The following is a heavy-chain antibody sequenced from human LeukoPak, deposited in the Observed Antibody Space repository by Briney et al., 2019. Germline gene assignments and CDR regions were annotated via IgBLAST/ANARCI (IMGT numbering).Heavy chain of an antibody. Sequence: GESLKISCTGSGYNFTTNWLGWVRQMPGKGLEWMGMIWPGDSDTRYSPSFQGQVSISADKAKNTAFLQWSSLKASDTAKYFCTRLGSTTVVPDFWGQGTLVTVSS. D-gene: IGHD4-23*01. CDR1: GYNFTTNW. V-gene: IGHV5-51*01. J-gene: IGHJ4*02. CDR2: IWPGDSDT. CDR3: TRLGSTTVVPDF.